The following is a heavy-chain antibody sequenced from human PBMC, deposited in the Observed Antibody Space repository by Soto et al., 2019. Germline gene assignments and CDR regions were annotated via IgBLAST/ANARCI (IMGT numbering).Heavy chain of an antibody. CDR3: SRQKVGAKIMVAFVI. CDR2: IYPGDSDT. V-gene: IGHV5-51*01. CDR1: GYSFTSYW. J-gene: IGHJ3*02. D-gene: IGHD1-26*01. Sequence: PGASLKISGKGSGYSFTSYWIGWVRQMPGKGPEWMGIIYPGDSDTRYSPSIQGQVTISADKSISTAYLQCSSLKAPDTALYYCSRQKVGAKIMVAFVIWGPGTMVTVSS.